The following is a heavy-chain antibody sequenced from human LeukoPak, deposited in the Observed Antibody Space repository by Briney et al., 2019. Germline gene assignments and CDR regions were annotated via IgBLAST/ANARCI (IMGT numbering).Heavy chain of an antibody. CDR1: GFTFSSYA. D-gene: IGHD2/OR15-2a*01. Sequence: GGSLRLSCAASGFTFSSYAMSWVRQAPGKGLEWVSAISGRGGSTYYADSVKGRFTISRDNSKNTLYLQINSLRAQDTPVYYSAILASTLDYWGQGSLVSAS. CDR3: AILASTLDY. CDR2: ISGRGGST. J-gene: IGHJ4*02. V-gene: IGHV3-23*01.